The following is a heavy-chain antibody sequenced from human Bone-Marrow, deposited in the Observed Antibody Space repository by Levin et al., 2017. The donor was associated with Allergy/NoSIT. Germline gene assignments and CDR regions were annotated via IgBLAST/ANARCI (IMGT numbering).Heavy chain of an antibody. J-gene: IGHJ4*02. Sequence: SHTLSLTCIVFFFSLLFFSSWSWVRQPPGKGLEWLGYIWHSGAAYYNPSLQGRATISFSPSKNQYSLNLTSVTAADTAVYYCARDASGGSSEFRYWGQGTLVTVSS. V-gene: IGHV4-30-2*01. D-gene: IGHD1-26*01. CDR3: ARDASGGSSEFRY. CDR2: IWHSGAA. CDR1: FFSLLFFSS.